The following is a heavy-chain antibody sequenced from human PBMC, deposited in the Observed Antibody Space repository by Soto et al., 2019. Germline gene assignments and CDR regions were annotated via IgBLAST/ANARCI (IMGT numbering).Heavy chain of an antibody. CDR1: GFTFTSSA. CDR2: IVVGNGNT. CDR3: AADKGYSYGYGTY. J-gene: IGHJ4*02. Sequence: QMQLVQSGPEVKKPGTSVKVSCKASGFTFTSSAVQWVRQARGQRLEWIGWIVVGNGNTDYAQKLQERVTITRDMSTSTAYMELSSLRSEDTAVYYCAADKGYSYGYGTYWGQGTLVTVSS. V-gene: IGHV1-58*01. D-gene: IGHD5-18*01.